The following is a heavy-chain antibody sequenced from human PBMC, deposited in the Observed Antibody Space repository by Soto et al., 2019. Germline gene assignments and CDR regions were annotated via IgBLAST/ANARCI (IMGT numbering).Heavy chain of an antibody. CDR1: GFTFSSYG. CDR3: ARDRLGYTTSHFLDY. V-gene: IGHV3-33*01. D-gene: IGHD3-16*02. CDR2: IWYDGSQK. J-gene: IGHJ4*02. Sequence: QVQLVESGGGVVQPGRSLRLSCAVSGFTFSSYGMHWVRQAPGKGLEWVAVIWYDGSQKYFADAVKGRFTISRDNAKNRLFLEMHSLRAEDTAIYFCARDRLGYTTSHFLDYWGQGTLVAVSS.